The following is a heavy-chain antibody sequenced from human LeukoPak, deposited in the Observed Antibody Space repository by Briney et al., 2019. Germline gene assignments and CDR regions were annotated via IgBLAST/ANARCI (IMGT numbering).Heavy chain of an antibody. CDR3: TREKVVGASSDY. D-gene: IGHD1-26*01. Sequence: GSLRLSCAASGFTFSSYSMNWVRQAPGKGLEWVSSISSSSTFIYYADSVKGRFTISRDNAKNSLYLQMNSLRAEDTAVYYCTREKVVGASSDYWGQGNLVTVSS. CDR2: ISSSSTFI. J-gene: IGHJ4*02. CDR1: GFTFSSYS. V-gene: IGHV3-21*01.